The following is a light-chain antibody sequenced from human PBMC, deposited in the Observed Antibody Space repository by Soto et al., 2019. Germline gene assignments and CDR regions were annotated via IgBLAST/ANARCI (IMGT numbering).Light chain of an antibody. J-gene: IGKJ2*01. CDR2: GAS. CDR1: QSVSSN. V-gene: IGKV3-15*01. CDR3: QQYNNWPLL. Sequence: EIVMTQSPATLSVSPGERVTLSCRASQSVSSNLAWYQQKPGQAPRLLIYGASTRATGIPARFSGSGSGTEFTLTISSLQSEDFAVYYCQQYNNWPLLFGQGTKLEIK.